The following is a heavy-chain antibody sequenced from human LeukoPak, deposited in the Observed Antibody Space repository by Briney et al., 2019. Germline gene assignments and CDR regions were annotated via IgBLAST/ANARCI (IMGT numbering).Heavy chain of an antibody. CDR3: AKEARYSGYDYPDY. D-gene: IGHD5-12*01. CDR2: ISGSAGST. V-gene: IGHV3-23*01. Sequence: GGSLRLSCTASGFTFSSYAMRWVRQAPGKGLEWVSGISGSAGSTYYADSVQGRFTISRDNSKNTLYLQMNSLRAEDTAVYYCAKEARYSGYDYPDYWGQGTLVTVSS. CDR1: GFTFSSYA. J-gene: IGHJ4*02.